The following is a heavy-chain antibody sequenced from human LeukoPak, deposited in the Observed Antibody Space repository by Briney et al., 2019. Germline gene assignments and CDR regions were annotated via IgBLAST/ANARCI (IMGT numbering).Heavy chain of an antibody. V-gene: IGHV4-59*01. CDR1: GGSISSYY. J-gene: IGHJ5*02. Sequence: SETLSLTCTVSGGSISSYYWSWIRQPPGKGLEWIGYIYYSGSTNYNPSLKSRVTISVDTSKIQFSLKLSSVTAADTAVYYCARDRYYYDSSGTRWFDPWGQGTLVTVSS. CDR3: ARDRYYYDSSGTRWFDP. CDR2: IYYSGST. D-gene: IGHD3-22*01.